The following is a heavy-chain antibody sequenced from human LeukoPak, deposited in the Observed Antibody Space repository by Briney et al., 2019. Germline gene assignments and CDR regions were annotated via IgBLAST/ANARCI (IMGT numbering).Heavy chain of an antibody. CDR2: IKAKAHGGTI. D-gene: IGHD1-26*01. Sequence: PGGSLRLSCAASGFTFRSFTMHWVRQAPGKGLEWVGRIKAKAHGGTIEYAAPVKGRFTISRDDSKNTLHLQLNSLKTEDTAVYYCTTDGVGVEGATYDNWGQGTLVSVSS. CDR1: GFTFRSFT. CDR3: TTDGVGVEGATYDN. V-gene: IGHV3-15*01. J-gene: IGHJ4*02.